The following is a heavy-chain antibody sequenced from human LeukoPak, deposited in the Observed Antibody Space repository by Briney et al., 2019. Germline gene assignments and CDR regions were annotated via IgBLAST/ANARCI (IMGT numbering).Heavy chain of an antibody. CDR1: GFTFSNYW. J-gene: IGHJ4*02. CDR2: IKQDGSEK. V-gene: IGHV3-7*01. CDR3: ARSYYYDSSGYYY. D-gene: IGHD3-22*01. Sequence: GGSLRLSCAASGFTFSNYWMSWVRQAPGMGLEWVANIKQDGSEKYYVDSVKGRFTISRDNAKNSLYLQMNSLRAEDTAVYYCARSYYYDSSGYYYWGQGTLVTVSS.